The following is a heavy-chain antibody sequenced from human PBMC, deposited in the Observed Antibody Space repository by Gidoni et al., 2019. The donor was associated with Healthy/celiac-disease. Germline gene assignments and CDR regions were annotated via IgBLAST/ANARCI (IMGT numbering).Heavy chain of an antibody. J-gene: IGHJ6*02. D-gene: IGHD6-13*01. CDR1: GVTFSSYW. CDR2: IKQDGSEK. V-gene: IGHV3-7*03. Sequence: EVQLVESGGGLVQPGGSLRLSCAASGVTFSSYWMSWVRQAPGKGLEWVANIKQDGSEKYYVDAVKGRFTISRDNAKNSMYLQMNSLRAEDTAVYYCASVQQLVPGHYGMDVRGQGTTVTVSS. CDR3: ASVQQLVPGHYGMDV.